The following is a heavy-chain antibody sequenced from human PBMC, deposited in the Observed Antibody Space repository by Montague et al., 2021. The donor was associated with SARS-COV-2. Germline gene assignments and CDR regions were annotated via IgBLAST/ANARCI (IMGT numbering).Heavy chain of an antibody. V-gene: IGHV4-31*03. CDR3: AKHMTTGLHAFHI. CDR2: IFHSRTT. J-gene: IGHJ3*02. D-gene: IGHD4-11*01. CDR1: GASISSGGYY. Sequence: TLSLTCSVSGASISSGGYYWSWIRQHPGKGLEWIGYIFHSRTTYYSPSLESRVTMSVDTSENQFSLKLASVTAEDTAIYYCAKHMTTGLHAFHIWGQGTMVTVSS.